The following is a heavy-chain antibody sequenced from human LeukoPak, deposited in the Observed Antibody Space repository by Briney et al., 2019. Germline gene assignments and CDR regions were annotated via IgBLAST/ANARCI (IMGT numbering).Heavy chain of an antibody. D-gene: IGHD3-16*01. CDR1: GGSISGYY. J-gene: IGHJ6*02. Sequence: SETLSLTCTVSGGSISGYYWTWIPQPPGKGLEWIGQIYYTGRADYNPSLKSRITISVDTSKNQISLRLSSVTAADTAIYYRARFGVDYDMDVWGQGPTVTVSS. CDR3: ARFGVDYDMDV. V-gene: IGHV4-59*01. CDR2: IYYTGRA.